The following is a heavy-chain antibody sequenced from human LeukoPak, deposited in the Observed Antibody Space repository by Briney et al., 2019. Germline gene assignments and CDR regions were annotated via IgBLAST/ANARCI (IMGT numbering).Heavy chain of an antibody. J-gene: IGHJ4*02. V-gene: IGHV3-9*03. CDR1: GFTFDDYA. Sequence: GRSLRLSCAASGFTFDDYAMHWVRQAPGKGLEWVSGISWNSGSIGYADSVEGRFTISRDNAKNSLYLQMNSLRAEDMALYYCARVYCSSTSGYFDYWGQGTLVTVSS. D-gene: IGHD2-2*01. CDR2: ISWNSGSI. CDR3: ARVYCSSTSGYFDY.